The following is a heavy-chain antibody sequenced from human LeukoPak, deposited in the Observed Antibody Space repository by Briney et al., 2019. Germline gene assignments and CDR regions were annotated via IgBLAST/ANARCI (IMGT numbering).Heavy chain of an antibody. CDR1: GGSNSSYY. CDR3: ARICAYSSPIDY. CDR2: IDWDDDK. J-gene: IGHJ4*02. V-gene: IGHV2-70*11. D-gene: IGHD6-19*01. Sequence: TLSLTCTVSGGSNSSYYWSWIRQPPGKDLEWLARIDWDDDKYYSTSLKTRLTISKDTSKNQVVLTMTNMDPVDTATYYCARICAYSSPIDYWGQGTLVTVSS.